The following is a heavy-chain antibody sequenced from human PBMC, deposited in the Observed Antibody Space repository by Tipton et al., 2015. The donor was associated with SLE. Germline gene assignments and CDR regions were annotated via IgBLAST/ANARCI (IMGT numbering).Heavy chain of an antibody. CDR3: ARARGPPRYCTGGVCYTGAEYFQH. Sequence: QLVQSGPEVKKPGASVKVSCKASGYTFTSYGISWVRQAPGQGLEWMGWISAYNGNTNYAQKLQGRVTMTTDTSTSTAYMELRSLRSDDTAVYYCARARGPPRYCTGGVCYTGAEYFQHWGQGTLVTVSS. CDR2: ISAYNGNT. J-gene: IGHJ1*01. D-gene: IGHD2-8*02. V-gene: IGHV1-18*01. CDR1: GYTFTSYG.